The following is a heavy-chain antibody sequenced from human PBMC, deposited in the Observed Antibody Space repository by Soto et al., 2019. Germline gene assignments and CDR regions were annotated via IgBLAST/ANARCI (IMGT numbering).Heavy chain of an antibody. D-gene: IGHD2-2*01. Sequence: GGSLRLSCAASGFTFSSYGMHWVRQAPGKGLEWVAVIWYDGSNKYYADSVKGRFTISRDNSKNTLYLQMNSLRAEDTAVYYCARARLVVPAAIESYYFDYWGQGTLVTVSS. J-gene: IGHJ4*02. CDR3: ARARLVVPAAIESYYFDY. V-gene: IGHV3-33*01. CDR1: GFTFSSYG. CDR2: IWYDGSNK.